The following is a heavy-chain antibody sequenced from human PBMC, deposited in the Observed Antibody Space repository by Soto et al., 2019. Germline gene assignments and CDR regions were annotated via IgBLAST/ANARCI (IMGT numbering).Heavy chain of an antibody. J-gene: IGHJ4*02. V-gene: IGHV1-18*01. D-gene: IGHD2-21*01. CDR2: ISAYNGNT. Sequence: QVQLVQSGAEVKKPGASVKVSCKASGYTFTSYGISWVRQAPGQGLEWMGWISAYNGNTNYAQKLQGRVTMTTDTSTSTAYMELRGLRSDDTAVYYCATLQPLDCGGDCYSADYWGQGTLVTVSS. CDR3: ATLQPLDCGGDCYSADY. CDR1: GYTFTSYG.